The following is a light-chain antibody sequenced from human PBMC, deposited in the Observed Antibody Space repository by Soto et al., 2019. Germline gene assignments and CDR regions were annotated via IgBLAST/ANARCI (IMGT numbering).Light chain of an antibody. V-gene: IGKV3-11*01. CDR3: QQRSNWPLTWT. CDR1: QSVSSY. J-gene: IGKJ1*01. Sequence: EIVLTHSPATLSLSPGERVTLSCRASQSVSSYLAWYQQKPGQAPRLLIYDASNRATGIPARFSGSGSGTDFTLTISSLEPEDFAVYYCQQRSNWPLTWTFGQGTKVEIK. CDR2: DAS.